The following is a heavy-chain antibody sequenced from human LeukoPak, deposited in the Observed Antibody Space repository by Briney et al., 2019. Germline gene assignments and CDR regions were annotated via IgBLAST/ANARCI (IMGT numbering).Heavy chain of an antibody. Sequence: GGSLRLSCAASGFTLSSYSMNWVRQAPGKGLEWVSSISSSSSYIYYADSVKGRFTISRDNAKNSLYLQMNSLRAEDTAVYYCARDVGKLGFLEWFSDYWGQGTLVTVSS. CDR3: ARDVGKLGFLEWFSDY. V-gene: IGHV3-21*01. CDR1: GFTLSSYS. D-gene: IGHD3-3*01. CDR2: ISSSSSYI. J-gene: IGHJ4*02.